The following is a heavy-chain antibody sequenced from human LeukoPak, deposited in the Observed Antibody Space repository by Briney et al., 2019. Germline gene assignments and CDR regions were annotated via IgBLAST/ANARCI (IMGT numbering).Heavy chain of an antibody. D-gene: IGHD6-19*01. CDR3: ARHSGSGWQALGY. CDR1: GYTFSNYG. J-gene: IGHJ4*02. V-gene: IGHV1-18*04. CDR2: TSYNGNT. Sequence: ASVKVSCKASGYTFSNYGISWVRQAPGLGLEWMGWTSYNGNTNYAQKFQDRVTMTTDTSTTTAYMELRSLESDDTAVYYCARHSGSGWQALGYWGQGTLVTDSS.